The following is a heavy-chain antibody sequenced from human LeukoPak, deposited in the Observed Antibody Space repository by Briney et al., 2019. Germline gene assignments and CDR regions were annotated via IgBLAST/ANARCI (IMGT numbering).Heavy chain of an antibody. D-gene: IGHD3-3*01. J-gene: IGHJ6*02. CDR1: GFTFISYA. CDR2: ICGSGGST. V-gene: IGHV3-23*01. Sequence: GSLRLSCAGSGFTFISYAMGWVRQAPGKGLEWVSAICGSGGSTYYADSVQGRFTISRDNSKNTLYLQMNSLRAEDTAVYYCAKGLDDFWSGSYYYYYYGMDVWGQGTTVTVSS. CDR3: AKGLDDFWSGSYYYYYYGMDV.